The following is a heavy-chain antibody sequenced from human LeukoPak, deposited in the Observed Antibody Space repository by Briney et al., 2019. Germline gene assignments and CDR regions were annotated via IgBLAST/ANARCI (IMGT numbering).Heavy chain of an antibody. J-gene: IGHJ4*02. CDR1: AFIYSGHW. Sequence: PGGSLRLSCEGSAFIYSGHWMNWVRQAPGKGLEWVAVISYDGSIKYYADSVKGRFTTSRDNSKNTLYLQMNSLGAEDTAVYYCARGGDWGQGTLVAVSS. V-gene: IGHV3-30-3*01. CDR2: ISYDGSIK. D-gene: IGHD3-3*01. CDR3: ARGGD.